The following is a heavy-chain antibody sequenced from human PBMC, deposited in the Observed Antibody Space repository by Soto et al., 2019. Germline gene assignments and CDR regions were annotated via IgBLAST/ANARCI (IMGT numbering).Heavy chain of an antibody. CDR2: IIPIFGTA. CDR3: ARESWAMMSGSYFNWFAP. CDR1: GGTFSSYA. Sequence: QVQLVQSGAEVKKPGSSVKVSCKASGGTFSSYAISWVRQAPGQGLEWMGGIIPIFGTANYAQKFQGRVTIAADESTSTAYMELSSLRSEDTAVYYCARESWAMMSGSYFNWFAPWGQGTLVTVSS. J-gene: IGHJ5*02. V-gene: IGHV1-69*12. D-gene: IGHD1-26*01.